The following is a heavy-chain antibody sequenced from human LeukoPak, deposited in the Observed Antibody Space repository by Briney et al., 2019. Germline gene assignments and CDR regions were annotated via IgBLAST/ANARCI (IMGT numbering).Heavy chain of an antibody. CDR2: ISSSSNYI. CDR3: ARGDRRWLQLPNDY. D-gene: IGHD5-24*01. Sequence: SGGSLRLSCAASGFSFSSYSMNWVRQAPGKGLEWVSSISSSSNYIYYADSVKGRFTISRDNAKNSLYLQMNSLRAEDTAVYYCARGDRRWLQLPNDYWGQGTLVTVSS. J-gene: IGHJ4*02. CDR1: GFSFSSYS. V-gene: IGHV3-21*01.